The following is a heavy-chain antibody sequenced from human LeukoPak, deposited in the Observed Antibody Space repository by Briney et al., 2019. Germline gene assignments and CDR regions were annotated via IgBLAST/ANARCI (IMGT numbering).Heavy chain of an antibody. D-gene: IGHD3-10*01. CDR3: ARNYYGSGSQILIDY. J-gene: IGHJ4*02. V-gene: IGHV1-2*02. CDR1: GYTFTGYY. CDR2: INPNSGGT. Sequence: AAVKVSCKASGYTFTGYYMHWVRQAPGQGLEWMGWINPNSGGTNYAQKFQGRVTMPRETSISTAYMELSRLRSDDTAVYYCARNYYGSGSQILIDYWGQGTLVTVSS.